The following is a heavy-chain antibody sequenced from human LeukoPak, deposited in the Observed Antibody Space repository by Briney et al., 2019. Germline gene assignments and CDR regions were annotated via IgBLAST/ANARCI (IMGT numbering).Heavy chain of an antibody. V-gene: IGHV3-7*01. J-gene: IGHJ5*02. Sequence: GGYLRLSCAASGFTFSSYWMSWVRQAPGKGLEWVANIKQDGSEKYYVDSVKGRFTISRDNAKNSLYLQMNSLRAEDTAVYYCASRIAVAGYNWFDPWGQGTLVTVSS. CDR3: ASRIAVAGYNWFDP. D-gene: IGHD6-19*01. CDR1: GFTFSSYW. CDR2: IKQDGSEK.